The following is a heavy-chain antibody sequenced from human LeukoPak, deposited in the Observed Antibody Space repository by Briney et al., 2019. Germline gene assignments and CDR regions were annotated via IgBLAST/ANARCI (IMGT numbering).Heavy chain of an antibody. CDR2: IYHSGST. V-gene: IGHV4-4*02. D-gene: IGHD5-18*01. CDR3: VAVDTAMGFDY. J-gene: IGHJ4*02. Sequence: SETLSLTCAVSGVSISSSNWWSWVRQPPGKGLEWIGEIYHSGSTNYNPSLKSRVTISVDKSKNQFSLKLSSVTAADTAVYYCVAVDTAMGFDYWGQGTLVTVSS. CDR1: GVSISSSNW.